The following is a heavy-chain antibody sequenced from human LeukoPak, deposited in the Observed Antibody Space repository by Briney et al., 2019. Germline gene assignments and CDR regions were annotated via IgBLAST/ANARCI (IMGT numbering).Heavy chain of an antibody. D-gene: IGHD5-24*01. Sequence: PGGSLRLSCAASGFTFSSYGMHWVRQAPGKGLEWVAVIWYDGSNKYYADSVKGRFTISRDNSKNTLYLQMNSLRAEDTAVYYCARDQNVKKRWLRPSGMDVWGQGTTVTVSS. CDR3: ARDQNVKKRWLRPSGMDV. V-gene: IGHV3-33*01. J-gene: IGHJ6*02. CDR1: GFTFSSYG. CDR2: IWYDGSNK.